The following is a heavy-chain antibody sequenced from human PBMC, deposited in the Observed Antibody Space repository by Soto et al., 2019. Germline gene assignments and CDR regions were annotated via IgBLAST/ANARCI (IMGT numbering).Heavy chain of an antibody. V-gene: IGHV4-39*01. D-gene: IGHD2-15*01. Sequence: SETLSLTCTVSGGSISSSSYYWGWIRQPPGKGLEWIGSIYYSGSTYYNPSLKSRVTISVDTSKNQFSLKLSSVTAADTAVYYCARRRPSCSGGSCYPDDFHIWGQGTMVT. J-gene: IGHJ3*02. CDR1: GGSISSSSYY. CDR2: IYYSGST. CDR3: ARRRPSCSGGSCYPDDFHI.